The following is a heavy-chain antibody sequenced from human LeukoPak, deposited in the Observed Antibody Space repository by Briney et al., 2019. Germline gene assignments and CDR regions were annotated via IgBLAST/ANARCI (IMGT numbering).Heavy chain of an antibody. CDR3: ATVRDIVVGGGPHYFDY. J-gene: IGHJ4*02. CDR1: GYTFIGYY. D-gene: IGHD2-15*01. V-gene: IGHV1-2*02. Sequence: ASLKVSCKASGYTFIGYYLHWVRHATGQGLDWMGLVKPHNGDTNYAQKFQGRVTMTRDTSITTAYMELSRLKSDDTAVYYCATVRDIVVGGGPHYFDYWGQGTLVTVSS. CDR2: VKPHNGDT.